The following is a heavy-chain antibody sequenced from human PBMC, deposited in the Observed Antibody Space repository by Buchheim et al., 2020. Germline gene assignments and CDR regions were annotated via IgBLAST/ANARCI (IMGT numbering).Heavy chain of an antibody. CDR3: AREAVVPAATGGYYYYGMDV. CDR1: GGSFSGYY. Sequence: QVQLQQWGAGLLKPSETLSLTCAVYGGSFSGYYWSWIRQPPGKGLEWIGEINHSGSTNYNPSLKSRVTISVDTPKNQFSLKLSSVTAADTAVYYCAREAVVPAATGGYYYYGMDVWGQGTT. D-gene: IGHD2-2*01. V-gene: IGHV4-34*01. CDR2: INHSGST. J-gene: IGHJ6*02.